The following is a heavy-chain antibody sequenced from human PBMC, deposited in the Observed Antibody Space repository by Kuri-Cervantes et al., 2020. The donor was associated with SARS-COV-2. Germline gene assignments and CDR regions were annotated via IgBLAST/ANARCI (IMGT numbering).Heavy chain of an antibody. CDR2: IYYGRST. CDR1: GGSISSYY. D-gene: IGHD4-23*01. J-gene: IGHJ3*01. CDR3: ASFGGIPF. Sequence: GSLRLSCAVSGGSISSYYWSWIRQPPGKGLEWIGYIYYGRSTNYTPSLKSRVTISVDTSKNQFSLKLSSVTAADTAVYYCASFGGIPFWGQGTMVTVSS. V-gene: IGHV4-59*01.